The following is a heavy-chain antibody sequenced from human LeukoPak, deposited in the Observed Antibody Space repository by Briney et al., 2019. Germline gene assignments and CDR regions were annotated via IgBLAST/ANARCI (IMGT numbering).Heavy chain of an antibody. CDR3: ARDGERISTIGGVFWLDY. V-gene: IGHV3-74*01. Sequence: GGSLRLSCAASGFTFSSYNMNWVRQVPGKGLVWVSHINTDGTTTAYADSVKGRFTISRDNARNTLYLQMNSLRADDTAVYYCARDGERISTIGGVFWLDYWGQGILVTVSP. J-gene: IGHJ4*02. CDR2: INTDGTTT. D-gene: IGHD3-16*01. CDR1: GFTFSSYN.